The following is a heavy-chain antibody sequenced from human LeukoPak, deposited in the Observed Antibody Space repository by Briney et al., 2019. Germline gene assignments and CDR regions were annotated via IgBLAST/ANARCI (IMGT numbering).Heavy chain of an antibody. V-gene: IGHV4-59*01. CDR2: IYYSGNT. CDR3: ARDLGFGYFDY. CDR1: GGSISSYY. J-gene: IGHJ4*02. Sequence: RASETLSLTCTVSGGSISSYYWSWIRQPPGKGQEWIGDIYYSGNTNYNPSLKSRVTISVDTSKNQFSLKLSSVTAVDTAVYYCARDLGFGYFDYWGQGTLVTVSS. D-gene: IGHD3-16*01.